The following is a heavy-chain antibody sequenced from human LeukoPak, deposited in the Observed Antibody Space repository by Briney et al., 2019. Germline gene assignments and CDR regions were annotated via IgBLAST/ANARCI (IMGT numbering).Heavy chain of an antibody. CDR3: ATSGGTWSYFDY. CDR1: GYTFTSYD. Sequence: ASVKVSCKASGYTFTSYDINWVRQATGQGLEWMGRMNPNSGNAGYAQKFQGRVTMTRNTSISTAYMELSSLRSEDTAVYYCATSGGTWSYFDYWGQGTLVTVSS. D-gene: IGHD1-1*01. CDR2: MNPNSGNA. J-gene: IGHJ4*02. V-gene: IGHV1-8*01.